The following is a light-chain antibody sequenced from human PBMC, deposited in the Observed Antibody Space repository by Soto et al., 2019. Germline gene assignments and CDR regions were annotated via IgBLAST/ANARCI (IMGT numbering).Light chain of an antibody. CDR1: QSVSSY. Sequence: EIVLTQSPATLSSSPGERATLSCRASQSVSSYLAWYQQKPGQAPRLLIYDASNRATGIPARLSGSGSGTDFTLTISSLEPEDFAVYYCQQRSNWPPTFGQGTKVDIK. J-gene: IGKJ1*01. V-gene: IGKV3-11*01. CDR2: DAS. CDR3: QQRSNWPPT.